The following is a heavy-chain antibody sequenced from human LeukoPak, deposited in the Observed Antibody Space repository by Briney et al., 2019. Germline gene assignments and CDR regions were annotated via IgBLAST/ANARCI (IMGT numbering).Heavy chain of an antibody. Sequence: SVKVSCKASGGTFSSYAISWVRQAPGQGLEWMGRIIPILGIANYAQKFQGRVTITADKSTSTAYMELSSLRSEDTAVYYCAREPWGDQGWFDPWGQGTLVTVSS. CDR2: IIPILGIA. CDR1: GGTFSSYA. V-gene: IGHV1-69*04. J-gene: IGHJ5*02. CDR3: AREPWGDQGWFDP. D-gene: IGHD2-21*02.